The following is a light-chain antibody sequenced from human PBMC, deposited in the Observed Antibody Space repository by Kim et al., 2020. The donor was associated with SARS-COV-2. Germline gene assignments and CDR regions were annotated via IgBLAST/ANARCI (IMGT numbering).Light chain of an antibody. V-gene: IGLV4-60*03. Sequence: QLVLTQSSSASASLGSSVKLTCTLSSGHNTYIIAWHQQQPGKAPRYLMKLESSGSYNKGSGVPDRFSGSSSGADRYLTISNLQSEDEADYYCETWDSNTHVFGGGTQLTVL. J-gene: IGLJ3*02. CDR1: SGHNTYI. CDR2: LESSGSY. CDR3: ETWDSNTHV.